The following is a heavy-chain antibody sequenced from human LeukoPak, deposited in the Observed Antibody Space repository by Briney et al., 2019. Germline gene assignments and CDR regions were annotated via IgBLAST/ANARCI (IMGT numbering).Heavy chain of an antibody. Sequence: SGPTLVKPTQTLTLTCTFSGFSLSTSGLGVGWIRQPPGKALEWLALIYWDDDKRYSPSLRSRLTITKDTSKNQVVLTMINMDPVDTATYYCAHSRHGGGSSYWFFDLWGRGTLVTVSS. V-gene: IGHV2-5*02. D-gene: IGHD2-15*01. CDR3: AHSRHGGGSSYWFFDL. CDR2: IYWDDDK. J-gene: IGHJ2*01. CDR1: GFSLSTSGLG.